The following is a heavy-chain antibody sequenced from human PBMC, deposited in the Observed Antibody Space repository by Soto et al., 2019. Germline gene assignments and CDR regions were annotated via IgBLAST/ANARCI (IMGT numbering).Heavy chain of an antibody. D-gene: IGHD6-19*01. CDR2: INPNSGGT. CDR1: GYTFTGYY. CDR3: ARDPGILALAGPAPLYGMDG. V-gene: IGHV1-2*04. J-gene: IGHJ6*02. Sequence: GASVKVSCKASGYTFTGYYMHWVRQAPGQGLEWMGWINPNSGGTNYEQKFQDWVTMTRDTSISTAYMELSRLRSDDTAVYYCARDPGILALAGPAPLYGMDGWGQGTTVTVSS.